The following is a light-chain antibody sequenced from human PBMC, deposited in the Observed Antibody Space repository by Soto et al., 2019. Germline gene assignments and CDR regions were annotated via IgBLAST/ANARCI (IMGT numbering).Light chain of an antibody. CDR2: GAS. V-gene: IGKV3-20*01. J-gene: IGKJ1*01. CDR3: QQYGRSGT. Sequence: IVVAQSPCVLSFSPGERATVSCSASQSVSSSYLAWYQQKPGQAPRLLIYGASSRATGIPDRFSGSGSGTDFTLTISRLEPEDFAVYYCQQYGRSGTFGQGTKVDIK. CDR1: QSVSSSY.